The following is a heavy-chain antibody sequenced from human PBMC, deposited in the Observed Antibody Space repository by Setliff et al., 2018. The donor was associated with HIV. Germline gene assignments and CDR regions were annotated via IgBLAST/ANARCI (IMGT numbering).Heavy chain of an antibody. V-gene: IGHV1-24*01. D-gene: IGHD4-17*01. Sequence: ASVKVSCKVSGYTLTELSIHWVRQAPGKGLEWMGGFVPEHSETIYAQKFQGRVTMTEDTSTDTAFMELSGLTSEDTAVYYCATRGDLLGRRASTVTVYYYYLDVWGNGTKVTV. CDR1: GYTLTELS. J-gene: IGHJ6*03. CDR2: FVPEHSET. CDR3: ATRGDLLGRRASTVTVYYYYLDV.